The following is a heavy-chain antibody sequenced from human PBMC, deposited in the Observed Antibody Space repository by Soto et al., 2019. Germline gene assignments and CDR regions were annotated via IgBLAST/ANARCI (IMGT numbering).Heavy chain of an antibody. Sequence: GGSLRLSCAASGFTFDDYAMHWVRQAPGKGLEWVSGISWNSGSIGYADSVKGRFTISRDNAKNSLYLQMNSLRAEDTAVYYCVRESTPTRWFDPWGQGTLVTVSS. CDR1: GFTFDDYA. J-gene: IGHJ5*02. V-gene: IGHV3-9*01. CDR3: VRESTPTRWFDP. CDR2: ISWNSGSI. D-gene: IGHD2-2*01.